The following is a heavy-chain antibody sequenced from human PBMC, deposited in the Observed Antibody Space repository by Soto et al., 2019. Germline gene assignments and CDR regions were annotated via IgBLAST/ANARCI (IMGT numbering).Heavy chain of an antibody. D-gene: IGHD4-17*01. V-gene: IGHV4-4*02. CDR1: GGSISSSNW. Sequence: PSETLSLTCAVSGGSISSSNWWSWVRQPPGKGLEWIGGIYHSGSTNYNPSLKSRVTISVDKSKNQFSLKLSSVTAADTAVYYCARGAYGGNSVLSFPFDIWGQGTMVTVSS. CDR3: ARGAYGGNSVLSFPFDI. CDR2: IYHSGST. J-gene: IGHJ3*02.